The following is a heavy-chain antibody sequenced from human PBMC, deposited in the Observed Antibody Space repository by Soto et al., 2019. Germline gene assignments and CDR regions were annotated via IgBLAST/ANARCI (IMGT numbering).Heavy chain of an antibody. Sequence: QVPLVQSGAEVQKPGASVKVSCKASKYTFAGYFLHWVRQAPRQGLEWMGWINPNSGGTSYAQKFQGRVTMTRDTSISTAYMELSRLRSDDTAVYYCATEGGYDSSGFYSDSWGQGTLVTVSS. CDR1: KYTFAGYF. V-gene: IGHV1-2*02. CDR2: INPNSGGT. J-gene: IGHJ4*02. D-gene: IGHD3-22*01. CDR3: ATEGGYDSSGFYSDS.